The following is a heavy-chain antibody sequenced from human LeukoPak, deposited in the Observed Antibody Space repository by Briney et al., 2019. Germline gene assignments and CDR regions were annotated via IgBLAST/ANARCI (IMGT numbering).Heavy chain of an antibody. CDR1: GYIFTSYY. CDR3: ASLKNYYDSSGYLVTDAFDI. J-gene: IGHJ3*02. D-gene: IGHD3-22*01. V-gene: IGHV1-46*01. Sequence: ASVKVSCKASGYIFTSYYMYWVRQAPGQGLKWMGIINPSGGSIRYAQKFQGRVTMTRDTSTSTVYMELRSLKSDDTAVYYCASLKNYYDSSGYLVTDAFDIWGQETMVTVSS. CDR2: INPSGGSI.